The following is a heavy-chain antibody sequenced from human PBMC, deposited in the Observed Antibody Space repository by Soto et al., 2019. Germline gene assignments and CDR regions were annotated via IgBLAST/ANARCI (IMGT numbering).Heavy chain of an antibody. CDR2: INAGNGNT. CDR3: ARVVVLWFGELSGFDP. Sequence: QVQLVQSGAEVKKPGASVKVSCKASGYTFTSYAMHWVRQAPGQRLEWMGWINAGNGNTKYSQKFQGRVTITRDTSASTAYMELSSLRSEDTAVYYCARVVVLWFGELSGFDPWGQGTLVTVSS. D-gene: IGHD3-10*01. V-gene: IGHV1-3*01. CDR1: GYTFTSYA. J-gene: IGHJ5*02.